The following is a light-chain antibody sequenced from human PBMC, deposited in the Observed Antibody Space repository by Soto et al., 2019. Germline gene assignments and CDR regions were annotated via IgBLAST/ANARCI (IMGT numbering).Light chain of an antibody. CDR1: QTISSW. Sequence: DIQMTQSPSTLSGSVGDRVTITCRASQTISSWLAWYQQKPGKAPKLLIYKASTLKSGVPSRFSGSGSGTEFTLTISSLQPDACATYSYSEAFGQGTKV. CDR3: SEA. J-gene: IGKJ1*01. CDR2: KAS. V-gene: IGKV1-5*03.